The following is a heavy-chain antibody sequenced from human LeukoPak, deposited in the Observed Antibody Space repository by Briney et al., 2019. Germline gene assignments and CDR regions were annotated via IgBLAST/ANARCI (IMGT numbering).Heavy chain of an antibody. CDR3: ARGSKYDYVWGSYRYPDY. D-gene: IGHD3-16*02. CDR1: GFTFSSYW. Sequence: GGSLRLSCAASGFTFSSYWMHWVRQAPGKGLVWVSRINSDGSSTSYADSVKGRFTISRDNAKNTLYLQMNSLRAEDTAVYYCARGSKYDYVWGSYRYPDYWGQGTLVTVSS. V-gene: IGHV3-74*01. CDR2: INSDGSST. J-gene: IGHJ4*02.